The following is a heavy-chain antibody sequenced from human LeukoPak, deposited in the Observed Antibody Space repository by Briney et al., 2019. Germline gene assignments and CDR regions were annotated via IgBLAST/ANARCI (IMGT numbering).Heavy chain of an antibody. CDR3: AREDYSASGTYLEF. Sequence: PSETLSLTCTVSGGSISNYYWSWIRQPAGKGLEWVGRIYTSGSTNYNPSLKSRVTMSVDTSKNQFSLKLSSVTAADTAVYYCAREDYSASGTYLEFWGQGTLVTVSS. V-gene: IGHV4-4*07. CDR2: IYTSGST. CDR1: GGSISNYY. D-gene: IGHD3-10*01. J-gene: IGHJ4*02.